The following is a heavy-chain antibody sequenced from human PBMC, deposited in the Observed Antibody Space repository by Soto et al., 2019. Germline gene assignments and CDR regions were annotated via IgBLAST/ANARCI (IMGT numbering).Heavy chain of an antibody. Sequence: GASVKVSCKASGGTFSSYAISWVRQAPGQGLEWMGGIIPIFGTANYAQKFQGRVTITADESTSTAYMELSSLRSEDTAVCYCARQAYNWNYSNWFDPWGQGTLVTVSS. D-gene: IGHD1-7*01. CDR1: GGTFSSYA. CDR3: ARQAYNWNYSNWFDP. J-gene: IGHJ5*02. CDR2: IIPIFGTA. V-gene: IGHV1-69*13.